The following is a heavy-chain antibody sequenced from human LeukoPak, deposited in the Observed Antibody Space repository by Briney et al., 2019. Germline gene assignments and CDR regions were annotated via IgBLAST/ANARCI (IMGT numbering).Heavy chain of an antibody. Sequence: GGSLRLSCAASGFTFSSYAMHWVRQAPGKGLEWVAVISYDGGNKYYADSEKGRFTISRDNSKNTLYLQMNSLRAEDTAVYYCASGPGKYRLRYWGQGTLVTVSS. J-gene: IGHJ4*02. D-gene: IGHD5-12*01. CDR2: ISYDGGNK. CDR3: ASGPGKYRLRY. V-gene: IGHV3-30*04. CDR1: GFTFSSYA.